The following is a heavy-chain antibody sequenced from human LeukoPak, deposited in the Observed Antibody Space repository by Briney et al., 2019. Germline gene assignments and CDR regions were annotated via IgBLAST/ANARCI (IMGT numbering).Heavy chain of an antibody. Sequence: SETLSLTCAVYGGSFSDYYWTWIRQPPGKGLEWIGEINHSGSTNYNPSLKSRVTISVDTSKNQFSLKLSSVTAADTAVYYCARGLWGYYDSSGYTPGPLFDYWGQGTLVTVSS. CDR2: INHSGST. CDR3: ARGLWGYYDSSGYTPGPLFDY. D-gene: IGHD3-22*01. J-gene: IGHJ4*02. V-gene: IGHV4-34*01. CDR1: GGSFSDYY.